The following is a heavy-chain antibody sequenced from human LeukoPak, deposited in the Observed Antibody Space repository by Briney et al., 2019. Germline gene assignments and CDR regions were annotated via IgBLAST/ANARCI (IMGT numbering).Heavy chain of an antibody. CDR3: ARVSPYSGYDSSY. CDR2: INHSGST. CDR1: GGSFSGYY. V-gene: IGHV4-34*01. J-gene: IGHJ4*02. Sequence: PSETLSLTCAVYGGSFSGYYWSWIRQPPGKGLEWIGEINHSGSTNYNPSLKSRVTISVDTSKNQSSLKLSSVTAADTAVYYCARVSPYSGYDSSYWGQGTLVTVSS. D-gene: IGHD5-12*01.